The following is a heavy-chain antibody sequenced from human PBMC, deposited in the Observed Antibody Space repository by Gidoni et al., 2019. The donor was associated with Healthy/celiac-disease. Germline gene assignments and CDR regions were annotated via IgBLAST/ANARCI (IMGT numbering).Heavy chain of an antibody. V-gene: IGHV3-21*01. CDR3: ARDEPIWSGYYGGFKEYFQH. J-gene: IGHJ1*01. Sequence: EVQLVESGGGLVKPGGSLRLSCAASGFTFSSYSMNWVRQAPGKGLEWVSSISSSSSYIYYADSVKGRFTISRDNAKNSLYLQMNSLRAEDTAVYYCARDEPIWSGYYGGFKEYFQHWGQGTLVTVSS. CDR2: ISSSSSYI. D-gene: IGHD3-3*01. CDR1: GFTFSSYS.